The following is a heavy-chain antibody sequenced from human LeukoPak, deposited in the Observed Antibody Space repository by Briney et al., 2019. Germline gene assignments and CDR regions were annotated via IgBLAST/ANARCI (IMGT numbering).Heavy chain of an antibody. V-gene: IGHV4-34*01. J-gene: IGHJ5*02. D-gene: IGHD3-3*01. CDR3: ARGYPERITIFGVVTNNWFDP. Sequence: SETLSLTCTVSGGSISSYYWSWIRQPPGKGLEWIGEINHSGSTNYNPSLKSRVTISVDTSKNQFSLKLSSVTAADTAVYYCARGYPERITIFGVVTNNWFDPWGQGTLVTVSS. CDR1: GGSISSYY. CDR2: INHSGST.